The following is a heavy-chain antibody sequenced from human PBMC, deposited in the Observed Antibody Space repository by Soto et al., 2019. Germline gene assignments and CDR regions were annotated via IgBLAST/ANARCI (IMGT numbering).Heavy chain of an antibody. V-gene: IGHV3-23*01. J-gene: IGHJ6*03. Sequence: GSLRLSCAASGFAFSSYAMSWVRQAPGKGLEWVSAISGSGGSTYYADSVKGRFTISRDNSKNTLYLQMNSLRAEDTAVYYCAKDPRITMVRGVDHMDVSGKGTTVTVSS. D-gene: IGHD3-10*01. CDR2: ISGSGGST. CDR1: GFAFSSYA. CDR3: AKDPRITMVRGVDHMDV.